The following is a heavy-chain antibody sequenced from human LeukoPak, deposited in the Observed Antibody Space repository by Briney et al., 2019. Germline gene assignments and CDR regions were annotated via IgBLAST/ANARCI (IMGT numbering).Heavy chain of an antibody. Sequence: QPGGSLRLSCVASGFTFSSYAMSWVRQAPGRGLEWVSAIPGSGDSTYYADSVKGRFAISRDNSNNMLYLQMNSLRAKDTAVYYCAKRATMSGATYYFDYWGQGTLVTVSS. CDR2: IPGSGDST. J-gene: IGHJ4*02. V-gene: IGHV3-23*01. D-gene: IGHD5-12*01. CDR1: GFTFSSYA. CDR3: AKRATMSGATYYFDY.